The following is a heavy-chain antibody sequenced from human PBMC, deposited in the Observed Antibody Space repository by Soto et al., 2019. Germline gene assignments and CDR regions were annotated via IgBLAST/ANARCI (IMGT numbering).Heavy chain of an antibody. Sequence: EVQLVESGGGLVQPGGSLKLSCAASGFTFSGSAMHWVRQASGKGLGWVGRIRTKANSYAAAYAALVKGRYTISRDDSKNTAYLQMNSLKTEDTAVYYCTRQWFNGVGHYWGQGTLVTVSS. J-gene: IGHJ4*02. V-gene: IGHV3-73*02. CDR1: GFTFSGSA. CDR2: IRTKANSYAA. D-gene: IGHD3-3*01. CDR3: TRQWFNGVGHY.